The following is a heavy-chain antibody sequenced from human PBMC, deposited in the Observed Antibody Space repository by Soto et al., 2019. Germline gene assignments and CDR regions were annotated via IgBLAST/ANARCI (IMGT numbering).Heavy chain of an antibody. CDR1: GGSISSSSYY. J-gene: IGHJ4*02. V-gene: IGHV4-39*01. Sequence: QLQLQESGPGLVKPSETLSLTCTVSGGSISSSSYYWGWIRQPPGKGLEWIGSIYQSGSTSYNPSVNSRVTLSVDTSKHQFSLKLTSVTAADTAVYYCARATYSGSPIAYWGQGTLVTVSP. D-gene: IGHD1-26*01. CDR2: IYQSGST. CDR3: ARATYSGSPIAY.